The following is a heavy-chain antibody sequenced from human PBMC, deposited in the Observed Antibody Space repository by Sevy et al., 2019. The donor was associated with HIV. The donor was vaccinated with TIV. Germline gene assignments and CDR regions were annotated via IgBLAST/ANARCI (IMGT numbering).Heavy chain of an antibody. J-gene: IGHJ5*02. CDR1: GGSFSGYY. V-gene: IGHV4-34*01. CDR3: ASGTLLTYVWGSYRSSGWFDP. D-gene: IGHD3-16*02. CDR2: INHSGST. Sequence: SETLSLTCAVYGGSFSGYYWSWIRQPPGKGLEWIGEINHSGSTNYNPSLKSRVTISVDTSKNQFSLKLSSVTAADTAVYYCASGTLLTYVWGSYRSSGWFDPWGQGTLVTVSS.